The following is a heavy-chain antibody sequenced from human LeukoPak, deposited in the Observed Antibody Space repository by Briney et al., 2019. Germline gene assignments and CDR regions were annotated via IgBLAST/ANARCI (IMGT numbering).Heavy chain of an antibody. CDR1: GGSISSGGYY. CDR3: ARGSLDFDY. J-gene: IGHJ4*02. Sequence: SHTRSLDCTVSGGSISSGGYYWSWIRQPPGRGLEMIGYIFYTGSTHYNPSLKSRVTRSVDTSKNQFSLKLSSVTAADTAVYYCARGSLDFDYWGQGTLSPSPQ. CDR2: IFYTGST. V-gene: IGHV4-31*03.